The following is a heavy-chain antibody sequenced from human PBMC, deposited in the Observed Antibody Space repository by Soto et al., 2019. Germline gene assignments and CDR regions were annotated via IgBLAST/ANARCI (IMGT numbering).Heavy chain of an antibody. CDR3: GRGSPVVNY. V-gene: IGHV4-59*08. CDR2: AHHSGTT. Sequence: QVQLQQSGPGLVKPSETLSLTCTVSGDSISSDYWSWIRQPPGQGLEWIGYAHHSGTTHYNPSLQSRVTISLDTSKNRVSLNLNSMTAIDTAVYYCGRGSPVVNYWGHGTLVTVSP. D-gene: IGHD3-10*01. CDR1: GDSISSDY. J-gene: IGHJ4*01.